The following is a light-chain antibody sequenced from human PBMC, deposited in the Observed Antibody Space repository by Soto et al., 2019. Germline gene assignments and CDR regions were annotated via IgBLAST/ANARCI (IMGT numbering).Light chain of an antibody. CDR2: EGS. CDR1: SSDVGSYNL. J-gene: IGLJ1*01. Sequence: QSVLTQPASVSGSPGQSITISCTGTSSDVGSYNLVSWYQQHPGKAPKLMIYEGSKRPSGVSNRFSGSKSGNTASLTISGFQAEDEADCYCGSYAGSTTFYVFGTGTKVT. V-gene: IGLV2-23*01. CDR3: GSYAGSTTFYV.